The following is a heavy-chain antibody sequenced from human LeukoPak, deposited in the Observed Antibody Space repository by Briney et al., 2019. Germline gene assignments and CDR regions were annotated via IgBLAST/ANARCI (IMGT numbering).Heavy chain of an antibody. V-gene: IGHV4-39*01. Sequence: PSETLSLTCTVSGGSISSRLYYWGWTRQPPEKGLDCIGSINYSGTTYYKPSLKRPLTMSFDTSNTHFSLRPNPVTAADPAVYYCATWRARHSSSSGPANLFDYWGQGTLVTVSS. CDR3: ATWRARHSSSSGPANLFDY. D-gene: IGHD6-6*01. CDR1: GGSISSRLYY. J-gene: IGHJ4*02. CDR2: INYSGTT.